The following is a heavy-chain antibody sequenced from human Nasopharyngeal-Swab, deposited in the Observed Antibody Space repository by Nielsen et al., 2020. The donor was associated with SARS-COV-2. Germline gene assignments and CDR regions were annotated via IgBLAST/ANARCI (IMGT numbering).Heavy chain of an antibody. D-gene: IGHD3-3*01. CDR2: ISAYNGNT. J-gene: IGHJ6*02. CDR3: ARALYDFWSGYYTENYGMDV. CDR1: GYTFTSYG. V-gene: IGHV1-18*01. Sequence: ASVEVSCKASGYTFTSYGISWVRQAPGQGLEWMGWISAYNGNTNYAQKLQGRVTMTTDTSTSTAYMELRSLRSDDTAVYYCARALYDFWSGYYTENYGMDVWGQGTTVTVSS.